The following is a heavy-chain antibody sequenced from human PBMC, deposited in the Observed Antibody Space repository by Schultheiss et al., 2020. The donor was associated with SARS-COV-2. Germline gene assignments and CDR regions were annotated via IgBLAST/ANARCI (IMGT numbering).Heavy chain of an antibody. D-gene: IGHD3-16*01. CDR3: ARDRGGGTASYYYYYYMDV. V-gene: IGHV3-72*01. CDR2: TRNKANSYTT. Sequence: GESLKISCSASGFTFSSYAMHWVRQAPGKGLEWVGRTRNKANSYTTEYAASVKGRFTISRDDSKNSLYLQMNSLKTEDTAVYYCARDRGGGTASYYYYYYMDVWGKGTTVTVSS. CDR1: GFTFSSYA. J-gene: IGHJ6*03.